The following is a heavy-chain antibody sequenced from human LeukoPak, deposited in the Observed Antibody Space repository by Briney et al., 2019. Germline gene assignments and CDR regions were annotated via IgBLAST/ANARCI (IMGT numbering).Heavy chain of an antibody. D-gene: IGHD2-15*01. V-gene: IGHV4-34*01. CDR2: INHSGST. Sequence: SETLSLTCAVYGGSFSGYYWSWIRQPPEKGLEWIGEINHSGSTNYNPSLKSRVTISVDTPKNQFSLKLSSVTAADTAVYYCARRTLRYCSGGSCYFFDYWGQGTLVTVSS. CDR3: ARRTLRYCSGGSCYFFDY. J-gene: IGHJ4*02. CDR1: GGSFSGYY.